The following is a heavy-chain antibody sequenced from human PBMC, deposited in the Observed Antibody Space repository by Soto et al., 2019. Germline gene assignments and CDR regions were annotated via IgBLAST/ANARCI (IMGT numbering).Heavy chain of an antibody. Sequence: EVQLLESGGGLVQPGGSLRLSCAASRFTFSNYAMGWVRQAPGQGLEWVSGISGSGGAIKNYAGSVKGRFTISRDNFKNTLYLQMNTLRAEDTGVYYCAKAHAYCGGDWSHAAYFDYWGQGSLVTVSS. CDR1: RFTFSNYA. D-gene: IGHD2-21*02. CDR3: AKAHAYCGGDWSHAAYFDY. J-gene: IGHJ4*02. CDR2: ISGSGGAIK. V-gene: IGHV3-23*01.